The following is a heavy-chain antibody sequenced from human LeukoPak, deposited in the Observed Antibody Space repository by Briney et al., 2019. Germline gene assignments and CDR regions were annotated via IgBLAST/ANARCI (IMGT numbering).Heavy chain of an antibody. CDR2: ISSSSNYI. CDR1: GLTFSDYF. D-gene: IGHD3-10*01. V-gene: IGHV3-11*06. Sequence: PGGSLRLSCAASGLTFSDYFMSWIRQAPGKGLEWVSYISSSSNYINHADSVKGRFTISRDNVKNSLYLLMNSLRAEDTAIYYCARVQQDYGSGTYLDYWGQGTLVTVSS. CDR3: ARVQQDYGSGTYLDY. J-gene: IGHJ4*02.